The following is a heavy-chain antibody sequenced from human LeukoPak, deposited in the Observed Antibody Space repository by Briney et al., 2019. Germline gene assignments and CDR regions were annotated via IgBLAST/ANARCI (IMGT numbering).Heavy chain of an antibody. CDR2: IYPGDSDT. V-gene: IGHV5-51*01. CDR1: GYSFTSFW. D-gene: IGHD3-22*01. J-gene: IGHJ3*01. Sequence: GESLQISCKGSGYSFTSFWIGWVRQMPGKGLEWMGIIYPGDSDTRYSPSFQGQVTISVDKSINIAYLQWGSLKASDTAMYYCARSGGYYLSAFDLWGQGTMVTVSS. CDR3: ARSGGYYLSAFDL.